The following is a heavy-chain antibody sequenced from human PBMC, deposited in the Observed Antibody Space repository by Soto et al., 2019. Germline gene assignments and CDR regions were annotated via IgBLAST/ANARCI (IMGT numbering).Heavy chain of an antibody. V-gene: IGHV1-3*01. D-gene: IGHD3-3*01. J-gene: IGHJ4*02. Sequence: QVQFVQSGAEVKKPGASVKLSCKTSGYTYTEYAIHWVRQAPGQGLEWMGWINVGNGNAKYSQRVEGRVTMTRDASARTVYMEVGSLASEDNAVYYCTSSYERGYWGQGTLVTVSS. CDR1: GYTYTEYA. CDR2: INVGNGNA. CDR3: TSSYERGY.